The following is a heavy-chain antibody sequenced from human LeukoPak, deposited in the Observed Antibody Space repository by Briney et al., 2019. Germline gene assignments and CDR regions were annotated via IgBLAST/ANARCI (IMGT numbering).Heavy chain of an antibody. Sequence: SVKVSCKASGGTFSSYAISWVRQAPGQGLEWMGGIIPIFGTANYAQKFQGRVTITADKSTSTAYMELSSLRSEDTAVYYCARDKSYGSGSYYEYNWFDPWGQGTLVTVSS. CDR2: IIPIFGTA. CDR3: ARDKSYGSGSYYEYNWFDP. J-gene: IGHJ5*02. V-gene: IGHV1-69*06. D-gene: IGHD3-10*01. CDR1: GGTFSSYA.